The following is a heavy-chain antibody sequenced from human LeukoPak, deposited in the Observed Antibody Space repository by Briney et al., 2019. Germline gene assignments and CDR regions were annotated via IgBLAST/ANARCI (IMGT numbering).Heavy chain of an antibody. V-gene: IGHV3-33*05. Sequence: GGSLRLSCAASGFTFSNYGMHWVRQAPGKGLEWVAVISYDGSNKYYADSVKGRFTISRDNSKSTLYLQMNGLRTEDTAVYYCAKAHFGVGATHYFDSWGQGTLVTVSS. CDR3: AKAHFGVGATHYFDS. D-gene: IGHD1-26*01. J-gene: IGHJ4*02. CDR1: GFTFSNYG. CDR2: ISYDGSNK.